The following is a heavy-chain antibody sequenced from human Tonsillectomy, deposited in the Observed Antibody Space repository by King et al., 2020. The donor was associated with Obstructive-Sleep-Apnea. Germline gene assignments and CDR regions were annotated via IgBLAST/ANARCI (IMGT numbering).Heavy chain of an antibody. CDR2: INQDGSEK. CDR1: GFIFNNYW. CDR3: ARGDNSAPGVDY. J-gene: IGHJ4*02. D-gene: IGHD3-22*01. V-gene: IGHV3-7*03. Sequence: VQLVESGGGLVQPGGSLGLSCAASGFIFNNYWMSWVRQSPEKGLEWVANINQDGSEKNYVDSEKGRFTISRDNAKNSLYLEMNGLTDGDTAVFYCARGDNSAPGVDYWGQGTLVTVSS.